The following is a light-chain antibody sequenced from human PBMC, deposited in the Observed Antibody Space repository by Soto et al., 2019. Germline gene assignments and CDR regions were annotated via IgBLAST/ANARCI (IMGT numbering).Light chain of an antibody. V-gene: IGLV2-11*01. Sequence: QSALTQPRSVSGSPGESVTISCSGTSSDVGSYNYVSWYQQYPGEAPKVMIYDVSERPSEVPVRFSGSKSGNTASLTISGLQAEDEAEYFCCSYSGSDSLLFGGGTKLTVL. J-gene: IGLJ2*01. CDR3: CSYSGSDSLL. CDR1: SSDVGSYNY. CDR2: DVS.